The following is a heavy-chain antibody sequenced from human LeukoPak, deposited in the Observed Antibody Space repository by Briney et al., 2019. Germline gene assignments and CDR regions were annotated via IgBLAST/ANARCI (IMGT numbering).Heavy chain of an antibody. D-gene: IGHD5-12*01. CDR3: ARGVDNYYYYYYMDV. CDR2: ISSSTSYI. J-gene: IGHJ6*03. Sequence: SGGSLRLSCAASGFTFSSYSMNWVRQAPGKGLEWVSSISSSTSYIYYADSVKGRFTISRDNAKKSLYLQMNSLRAEDTAVYYCARGVDNYYYYYYMDVWGKGTTVTISS. CDR1: GFTFSSYS. V-gene: IGHV3-21*01.